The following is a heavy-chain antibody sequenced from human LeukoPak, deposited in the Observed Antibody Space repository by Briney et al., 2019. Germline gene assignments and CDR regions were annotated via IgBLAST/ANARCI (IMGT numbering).Heavy chain of an antibody. J-gene: IGHJ4*02. Sequence: GDSVRLSCSASRYTFTTYGISSGRQAPGQRLECMRWISAYNGKTNYAKKLRGSVTMTKETYTSTGYRELRSLRSDDTAVYYCARYGGYCSSTSCLYYFDYWGQGTLVTVSS. CDR3: ARYGGYCSSTSCLYYFDY. CDR1: RYTFTTYG. CDR2: ISAYNGKT. V-gene: IGHV1-18*01. D-gene: IGHD2-2*01.